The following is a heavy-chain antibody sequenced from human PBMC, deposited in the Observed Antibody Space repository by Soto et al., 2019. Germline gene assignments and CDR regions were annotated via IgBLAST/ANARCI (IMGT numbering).Heavy chain of an antibody. CDR1: GGTFSSYA. D-gene: IGHD2-15*01. CDR2: IIPIFGTA. V-gene: IGHV1-69*01. Sequence: QVQLVQSGAEVKKPGSSVKVSCKASGGTFSSYAISWVRQAPGQGLERMGGIIPIFGTANYAQKFQGRVTITADESTSTAYMELSSLRSEDTAVYYCARDLGYCSGGSCYSSLYYWGQGTLVTVSS. CDR3: ARDLGYCSGGSCYSSLYY. J-gene: IGHJ4*02.